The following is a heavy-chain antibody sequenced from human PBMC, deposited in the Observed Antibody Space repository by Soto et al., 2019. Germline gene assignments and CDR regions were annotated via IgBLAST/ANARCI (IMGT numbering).Heavy chain of an antibody. CDR1: GGSISSGGYY. Sequence: SETLSLTCTVSGGSISSGGYYWSWIRQHPGTGLEWIGHISYSGSTYYNTSLKSRVTISVDTSRNQFSLIVNSVTAADTAVYYCARGYYYGSGSQINYYYGMDVWGQGTTVTVSS. CDR2: ISYSGST. V-gene: IGHV4-31*03. CDR3: ARGYYYGSGSQINYYYGMDV. D-gene: IGHD3-10*01. J-gene: IGHJ6*02.